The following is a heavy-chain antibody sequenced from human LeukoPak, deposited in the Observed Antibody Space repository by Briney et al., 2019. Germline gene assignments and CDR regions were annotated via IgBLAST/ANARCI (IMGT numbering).Heavy chain of an antibody. D-gene: IGHD3-22*01. V-gene: IGHV1-18*01. J-gene: IGHJ4*02. CDR1: GYAFTNYG. CDR2: ISAYNTNT. Sequence: ASVKVSCKASGYAFTNYGITWVRQAPGQGLEWMGWISAYNTNTNYAQKFQGRVTMTTDTSTSTAYMELRSLRSDDTAVYYCARVVLDHYYDSSGYLGTLDYWGQGTLVTVSS. CDR3: ARVVLDHYYDSSGYLGTLDY.